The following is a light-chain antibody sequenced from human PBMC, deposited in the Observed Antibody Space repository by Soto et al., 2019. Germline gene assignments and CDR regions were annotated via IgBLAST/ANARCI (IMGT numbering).Light chain of an antibody. Sequence: QSALTEPASVSVSLGQSITIFCTGTSSDVGAYNYVSWYQQQPGKAPKLMISEVSNRPSGVSNRFSGSKSGNTASLIISGLQAEDEADYYCCSFTSITTYVFGTGTKVTVL. CDR3: CSFTSITTYV. CDR2: EVS. CDR1: SSDVGAYNY. V-gene: IGLV2-14*01. J-gene: IGLJ1*01.